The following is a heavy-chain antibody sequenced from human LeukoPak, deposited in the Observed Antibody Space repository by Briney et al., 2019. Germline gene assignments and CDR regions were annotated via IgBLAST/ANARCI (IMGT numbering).Heavy chain of an antibody. Sequence: PGGSLRLSCAASGFTFSSYSMNWVRQAPGKGLEWVSYISSSSSTIYYADSVKGRFTISRDNAKNSLYLQMNSLRAEDTAVYYCARVYNDFWSGYKYYYYYYYMDVWGKGTAVTVSS. D-gene: IGHD3-3*01. V-gene: IGHV3-48*01. CDR2: ISSSSSTI. CDR3: ARVYNDFWSGYKYYYYYYYMDV. J-gene: IGHJ6*03. CDR1: GFTFSSYS.